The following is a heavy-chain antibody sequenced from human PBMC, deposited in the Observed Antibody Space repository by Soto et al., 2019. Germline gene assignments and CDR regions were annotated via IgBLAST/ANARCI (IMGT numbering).Heavy chain of an antibody. Sequence: GGSLSLSWAASGFTFISYSMNWVRQAPGKGQEWVSSISSSSSYIYYADSVKGRFTISRDNAKNSLYLQMNSLRAEDTAVYYCARDAPVKDYYDTRSPLDYWGQGTLVTVSS. V-gene: IGHV3-21*01. D-gene: IGHD3-22*01. CDR3: ARDAPVKDYYDTRSPLDY. J-gene: IGHJ4*02. CDR1: GFTFISYS. CDR2: ISSSSSYI.